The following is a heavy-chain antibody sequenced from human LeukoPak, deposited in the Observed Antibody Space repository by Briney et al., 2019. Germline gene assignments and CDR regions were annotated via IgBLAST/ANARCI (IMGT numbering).Heavy chain of an antibody. CDR2: ISSSGSTI. D-gene: IGHD3-16*02. J-gene: IGHJ4*02. CDR3: AASKDYDYVWGSYRYSPNFDY. CDR1: GFTFSSYE. V-gene: IGHV3-48*03. Sequence: GGSLRLSCAASGFTFSSYEMNWVRQAPGKGLEWVSYISSSGSTIYYADSVKGRFTISRDNAKNSLYLQMNSLRAEDTAVYYCAASKDYDYVWGSYRYSPNFDYWGQGTLVTVSS.